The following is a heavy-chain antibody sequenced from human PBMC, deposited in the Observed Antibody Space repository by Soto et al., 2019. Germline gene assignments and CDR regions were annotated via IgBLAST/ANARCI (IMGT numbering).Heavy chain of an antibody. CDR2: MYYSGST. Sequence: QVHLQESGPGVVKPSETLSLTCTVSGGSVSSGSYHWSWIRQPPGKGLECIAYMYYSGSTNYKPSLKSRLTLSVDPSKNQFSLKLRSVTAADTAVYYCARITVSGEYYFDHWGQGILVTVSS. V-gene: IGHV4-61*01. J-gene: IGHJ4*02. D-gene: IGHD6-19*01. CDR3: ARITVSGEYYFDH. CDR1: GGSVSSGSYH.